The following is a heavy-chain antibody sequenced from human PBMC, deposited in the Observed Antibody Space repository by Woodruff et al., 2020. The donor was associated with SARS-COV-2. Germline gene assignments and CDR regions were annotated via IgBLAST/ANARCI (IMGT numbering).Heavy chain of an antibody. Sequence: IYAQKFQGRVTMTEDTSTDTAYMELSSLRSEDTAVYYCATSFAVVGRRPFDYWGQGTLV. J-gene: IGHJ4*02. D-gene: IGHD3-3*01. V-gene: IGHV1-24*01. CDR3: ATSFAVVGRRPFDY.